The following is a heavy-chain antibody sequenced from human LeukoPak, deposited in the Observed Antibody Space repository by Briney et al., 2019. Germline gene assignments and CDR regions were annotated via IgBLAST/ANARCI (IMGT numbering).Heavy chain of an antibody. Sequence: SETPSLTCAVYGGSFSGYYWSWIRQPPGKGLEWIEEINHSGSTNYNPSLKSRVTISADTSKNQFSLKLSSVTAADTAVYYCARGPISYCGGDCYFSYYFDYWGQGTLVTVSS. V-gene: IGHV4-34*01. CDR1: GGSFSGYY. J-gene: IGHJ4*02. CDR2: INHSGST. CDR3: ARGPISYCGGDCYFSYYFDY. D-gene: IGHD2-21*01.